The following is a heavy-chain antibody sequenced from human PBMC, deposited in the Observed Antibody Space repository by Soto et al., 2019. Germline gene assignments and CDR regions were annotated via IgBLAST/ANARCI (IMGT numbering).Heavy chain of an antibody. Sequence: VQLVESGGGVVQPGRSLRLSCAASGFIFNEYGMHWVRQAPGKGLEWVAVIWYDGSNKYYADSVKGRFTFSRDNSKDTISLQMNSLRADDTAVYYCARWGCSGSNCNLNQRSFHLGGQGTLVTVSS. CDR1: GFIFNEYG. V-gene: IGHV3-33*03. J-gene: IGHJ4*02. D-gene: IGHD2-15*01. CDR2: IWYDGSNK. CDR3: ARWGCSGSNCNLNQRSFHL.